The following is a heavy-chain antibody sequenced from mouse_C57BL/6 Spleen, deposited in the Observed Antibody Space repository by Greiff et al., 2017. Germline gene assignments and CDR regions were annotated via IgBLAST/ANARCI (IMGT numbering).Heavy chain of an antibody. CDR1: GYTFTSYW. D-gene: IGHD2-3*01. CDR3: ARSGDGYRFDG. J-gene: IGHJ2*01. Sequence: VQLQQPGAELVKPGASVKLSCKASGYTFTSYWMHWVKQRPGQGLEWIGMIHPNSGSTNYNEKFKSKATLTVDKSSSTAYMQLSSRTSEDSAVYYCARSGDGYRFDGWGQGTTLTVSS. CDR2: IHPNSGST. V-gene: IGHV1-64*01.